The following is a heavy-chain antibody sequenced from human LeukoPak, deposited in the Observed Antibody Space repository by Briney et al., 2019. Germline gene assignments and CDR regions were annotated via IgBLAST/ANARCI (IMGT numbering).Heavy chain of an antibody. CDR3: AKGGVPVVSPAVN. CDR1: GFTFSSYA. V-gene: IGHV3-30-3*01. J-gene: IGHJ4*02. Sequence: GGSLRLSCAASGFTFSSYAMHWVRQAPGKGLEWVAVISYDGSNKYYADSVKGRFTISRDNSENTLYLQMNSLRAEDTAVYYCAKGGVPVVSPAVNWGQGTLVTVSS. D-gene: IGHD2-2*01. CDR2: ISYDGSNK.